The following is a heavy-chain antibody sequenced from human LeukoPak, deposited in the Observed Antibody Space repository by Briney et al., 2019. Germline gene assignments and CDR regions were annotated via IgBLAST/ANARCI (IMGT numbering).Heavy chain of an antibody. V-gene: IGHV3-23*01. J-gene: IGHJ3*02. CDR1: GFPLRKHA. Sequence: GGSLRLSRSPSGFPLRKHAVRSAPPATGKGVVGVSGIRWSGDSTYYAHSLKGRFTITRDNAKNSLYLQMNSLRAGDTAVYYCAKDTRGAVAGGVFDIWGQGTMVTVSS. CDR2: IRWSGDST. CDR3: AKDTRGAVAGGVFDI. D-gene: IGHD3-10*01.